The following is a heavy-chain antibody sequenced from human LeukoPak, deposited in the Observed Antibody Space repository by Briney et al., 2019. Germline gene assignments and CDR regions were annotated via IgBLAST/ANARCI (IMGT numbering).Heavy chain of an antibody. D-gene: IGHD3-3*01. CDR2: IYYSGST. CDR3: ARQTYDFWSGYSNYYYYYGMAV. Sequence: SETLSLTCTVSGGSISSYYWGWIRQPPGKGLEWIGYIYYSGSTNYNPSLKSRVTISVDTSKNQFSLKLSSVTAADTAVYYCARQTYDFWSGYSNYYYYYGMAVWGQGTTVTVSS. CDR1: GGSISSYY. J-gene: IGHJ6*02. V-gene: IGHV4-59*08.